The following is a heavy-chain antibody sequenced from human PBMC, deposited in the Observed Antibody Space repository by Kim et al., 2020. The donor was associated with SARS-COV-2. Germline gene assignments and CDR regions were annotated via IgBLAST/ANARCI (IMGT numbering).Heavy chain of an antibody. D-gene: IGHD6-13*01. CDR1: GYTLTELS. J-gene: IGHJ6*02. CDR2: FDPEDGET. CDR3: ATNPVAAAYYYYGMDV. Sequence: ASVKVSCKVSGYTLTELSMHWVRQAPGKGLEWMGGFDPEDGETIYAQKFQGRVTMTEDTSTDTAYMELSNLRSEDTAVYYCATNPVAAAYYYYGMDVWGQGTTVTVSS. V-gene: IGHV1-24*01.